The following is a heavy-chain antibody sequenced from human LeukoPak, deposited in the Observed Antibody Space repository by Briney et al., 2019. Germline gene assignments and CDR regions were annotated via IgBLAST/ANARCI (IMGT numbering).Heavy chain of an antibody. J-gene: IGHJ4*02. CDR1: GFTSSSYG. CDR3: AKGGVAAGFDY. CDR2: IRYDGSNK. D-gene: IGHD2-15*01. Sequence: GGSLRLSGAASGFTSSSYGMHWVRQAPGKGLEWVAFIRYDGSNKYYADSVKGRFTISRDNSKNTLYLQMNSLRAEDTAVYYCAKGGVAAGFDYWGQGTLVTVSS. V-gene: IGHV3-30*02.